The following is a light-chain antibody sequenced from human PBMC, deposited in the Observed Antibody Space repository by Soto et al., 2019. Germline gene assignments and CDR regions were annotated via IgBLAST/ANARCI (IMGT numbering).Light chain of an antibody. CDR3: QQANSFPLT. V-gene: IGKV1D-12*01. Sequence: DIQMTQSPSSVSASVGDRVTITCRASQGISSWLARYQQKPGTAPKLLIYAASSLQSGVPSRFSGSGSGTDFTLTISSLQPEDFATYYCQQANSFPLTFGGGTKVDIK. CDR1: QGISSW. J-gene: IGKJ4*01. CDR2: AAS.